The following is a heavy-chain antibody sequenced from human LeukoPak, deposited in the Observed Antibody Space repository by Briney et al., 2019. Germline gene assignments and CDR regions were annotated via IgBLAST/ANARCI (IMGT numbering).Heavy chain of an antibody. CDR3: TRGDSTGYYYAVFDS. Sequence: GGSLRLSCAASGFTFDDYAMHWVRLGPGKGLEWVSGISWDSESIGYADSVKGRFTISRDNAKNSLFLQMNSLRTEDTALYFCTRGDSTGYYYAVFDSWGPGTQVTVSS. J-gene: IGHJ4*02. CDR2: ISWDSESI. D-gene: IGHD3-22*01. V-gene: IGHV3-9*01. CDR1: GFTFDDYA.